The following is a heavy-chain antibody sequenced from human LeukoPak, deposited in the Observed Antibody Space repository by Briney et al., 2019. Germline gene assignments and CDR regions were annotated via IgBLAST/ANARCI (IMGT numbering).Heavy chain of an antibody. CDR1: GGSISSYY. D-gene: IGHD4-17*01. J-gene: IGHJ4*02. V-gene: IGHV4-59*01. CDR3: ARGGDYVEGGFDY. Sequence: SETLSLTCTVSGGSISSYYWSWIRQPPGKGLEWIGYIYYSGSTNYNPSLKSRVTISVDTSKNQFSLKLSSVTAADTAVYYCARGGDYVEGGFDYWGQGTLVTVSS. CDR2: IYYSGST.